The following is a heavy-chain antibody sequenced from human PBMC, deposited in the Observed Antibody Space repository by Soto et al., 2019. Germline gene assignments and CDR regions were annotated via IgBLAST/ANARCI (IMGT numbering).Heavy chain of an antibody. J-gene: IGHJ4*02. CDR1: GGAIINFY. CDR2: ISYSGNT. CDR3: ARAPMVLSRSYFDS. V-gene: IGHV4-59*01. D-gene: IGHD2-8*01. Sequence: KTSETLSLTCTVSGGAIINFYCIWSGHPPGKGLEWIGYISYSGNTNYNPSLKSRVSISVDTSKNQLSLNLTSVTAADTAVYYCARAPMVLSRSYFDSWGQGTPVTVSS.